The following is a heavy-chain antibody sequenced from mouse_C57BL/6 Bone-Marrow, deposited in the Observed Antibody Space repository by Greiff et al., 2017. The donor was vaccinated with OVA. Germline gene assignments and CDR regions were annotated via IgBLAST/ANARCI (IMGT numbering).Heavy chain of an antibody. Sequence: EVKLQESGAELVRPGASVKLSCTASGFNIKDDYMHWVKQRPEQGLEWIGWIDPANGDTEYASKFQGKATITADTSSNTAYLQLSSLTSEDTAVYYCTTGSLFDYGGQGTTLTVSS. CDR1: GFNIKDDY. J-gene: IGHJ2*01. CDR2: IDPANGDT. D-gene: IGHD6-1*01. CDR3: TTGSLFDY. V-gene: IGHV14-4*01.